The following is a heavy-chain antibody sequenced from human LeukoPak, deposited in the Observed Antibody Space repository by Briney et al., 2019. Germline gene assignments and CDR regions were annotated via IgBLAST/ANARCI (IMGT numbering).Heavy chain of an antibody. CDR3: ARGVARKHYYDSSGYLEYFQH. CDR2: MNPNSGNT. J-gene: IGHJ1*01. Sequence: ASVKVSRKASGYTFTSYDINWVRQATGQGLEWMGWMNPNSGNTGYAQKFQGRVTMTRNTSISTAYMELSSLRSEDTAVYYCARGVARKHYYDSSGYLEYFQHWGQGTLVTVSS. D-gene: IGHD3-22*01. V-gene: IGHV1-8*01. CDR1: GYTFTSYD.